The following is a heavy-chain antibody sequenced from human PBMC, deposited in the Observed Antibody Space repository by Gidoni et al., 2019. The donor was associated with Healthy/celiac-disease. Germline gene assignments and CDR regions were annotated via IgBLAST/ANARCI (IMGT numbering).Heavy chain of an antibody. CDR1: GFTFDDYA. J-gene: IGHJ4*02. CDR3: AKSKGSIAVAIYYFDY. V-gene: IGHV3-9*01. D-gene: IGHD6-19*01. CDR2: ISWNRGSI. Sequence: EVQLVESGGGLVQPGRSLRLSCAASGFTFDDYAMHWVRQAPGKGLEWVSGISWNRGSIGYADSVKGRFTISRDNAKNSLYLQMNSLRAEDTALYYCAKSKGSIAVAIYYFDYWGQGTLVTVSS.